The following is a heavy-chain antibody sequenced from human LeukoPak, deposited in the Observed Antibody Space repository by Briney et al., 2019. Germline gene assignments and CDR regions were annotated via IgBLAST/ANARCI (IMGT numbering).Heavy chain of an antibody. CDR3: AKGGLGIAAAGTRYYYYGMDV. CDR2: ISGSGGST. D-gene: IGHD6-13*01. Sequence: GGSLRLSCAASGFTFSSYAMSWVRQAPGKGLEWVSAISGSGGSTYYADSVKGRFTISRDNSKNTLYLQMNSLRAEDTAVYYCAKGGLGIAAAGTRYYYYGMDVWGQGTTVTVSS. CDR1: GFTFSSYA. V-gene: IGHV3-23*01. J-gene: IGHJ6*02.